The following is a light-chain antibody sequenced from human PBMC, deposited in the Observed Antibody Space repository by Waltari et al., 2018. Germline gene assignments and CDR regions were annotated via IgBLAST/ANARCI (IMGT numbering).Light chain of an antibody. CDR1: SSDVGGYKY. V-gene: IGLV2-11*01. J-gene: IGLJ3*02. CDR2: DVG. CDR3: CSYAGSFTWL. Sequence: SVAISCTGTSSDVGGYKYVSWYQHHPGKAPKLMIYDVGKRPSGVPDRFSGSKSGNTASLTISGLQAEDEAEYYCCSYAGSFTWLFGGGTKLTVL.